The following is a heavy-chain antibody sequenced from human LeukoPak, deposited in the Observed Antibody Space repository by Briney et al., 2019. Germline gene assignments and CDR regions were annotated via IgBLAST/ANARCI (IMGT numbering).Heavy chain of an antibody. CDR3: ARGGMSGHHPVDY. V-gene: IGHV1-18*04. CDR2: ISAYNGNT. CDR1: GYTFTNNY. Sequence: GASVKVSCKASGYTFTNNYLHWVRQAPGQGLEWMGWISAYNGNTNYAQKLQGRVTMTTDTSTSTAYMELRSLRSDDTAVYYCARGGMSGHHPVDYWGQGTLVTASS. J-gene: IGHJ4*02. D-gene: IGHD3-3*01.